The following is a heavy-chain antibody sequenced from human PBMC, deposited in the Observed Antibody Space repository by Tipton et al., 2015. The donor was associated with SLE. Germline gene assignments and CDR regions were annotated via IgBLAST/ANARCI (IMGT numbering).Heavy chain of an antibody. D-gene: IGHD1-26*01. V-gene: IGHV1-2*06. Sequence: QLVQSGAEVKKPGASVKVSCKASGYTFTGYYMHWVRQAPGQGLEWMGRINPNSGGTNYAQKFQGRVTMTRDTSISTAYMELSRLRSDDTAVYYCARDLIWETLHGMDVWGQGTTVPVSS. CDR1: GYTFTGYY. J-gene: IGHJ6*02. CDR2: INPNSGGT. CDR3: ARDLIWETLHGMDV.